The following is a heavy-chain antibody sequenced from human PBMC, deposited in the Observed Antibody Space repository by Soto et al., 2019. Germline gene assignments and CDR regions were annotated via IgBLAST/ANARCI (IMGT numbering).Heavy chain of an antibody. Sequence: QVQLVESGGGVVQPGRSLRLSCEASGFTFSDSGMHWVRQAPGKGLEWVAVIWSDGSDKDYADSVKDRFIISRDNSKSTLFLQMNSLRADDTAVYYWARSNRFSSWSGWGGGFDYWGQGVLVTASS. D-gene: IGHD3-16*02. V-gene: IGHV3-33*01. CDR1: GFTFSDSG. CDR3: ARSNRFSSWSGWGGGFDY. CDR2: IWSDGSDK. J-gene: IGHJ4*02.